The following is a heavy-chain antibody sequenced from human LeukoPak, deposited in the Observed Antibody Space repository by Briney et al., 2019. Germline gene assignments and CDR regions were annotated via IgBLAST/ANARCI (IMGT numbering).Heavy chain of an antibody. V-gene: IGHV3-7*03. CDR2: INQDGSEK. Sequence: GGSLRLSCAASGFTFSSYWMSWVRQAPGKGLEGVANINQDGSEKYYVDSVKGRFTISIDNAKNSLYLQMNSLRAEDTAVYYCARDVQSGSPDAFDSWGQGTMVTVSA. D-gene: IGHD1-26*01. J-gene: IGHJ3*02. CDR1: GFTFSSYW. CDR3: ARDVQSGSPDAFDS.